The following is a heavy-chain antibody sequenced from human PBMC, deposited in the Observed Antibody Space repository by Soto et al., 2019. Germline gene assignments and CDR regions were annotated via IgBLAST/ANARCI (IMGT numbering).Heavy chain of an antibody. V-gene: IGHV4-30-4*01. CDR1: GGSISSGDYY. Sequence: PSETLSLTCTVSGGSISSGDYYWSWIRQPPGKGLEWIGYIYYSGSTYYNPSLKSRVTISVDTSKNQFSLKLSSVTAADTAVYYCARAGDYYGSGTLEFDPWGQGTLVTVSS. CDR2: IYYSGST. J-gene: IGHJ5*02. D-gene: IGHD3-10*01. CDR3: ARAGDYYGSGTLEFDP.